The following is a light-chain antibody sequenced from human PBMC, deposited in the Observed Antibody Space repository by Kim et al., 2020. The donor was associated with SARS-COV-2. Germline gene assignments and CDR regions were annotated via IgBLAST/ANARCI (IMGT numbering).Light chain of an antibody. CDR2: YDS. CDR1: NIRTRS. CDR3: QVWDSRSETQV. Sequence: SYELTQPPSMSVAPGKTATITCEGDNIRTRSVHWYQHQPGQAPVVVIYYDSDRPSGIPERFSASNSGNTATLTISRLEAGDEADYYCQVWDSRSETQVFG. J-gene: IGLJ3*02. V-gene: IGLV3-21*01.